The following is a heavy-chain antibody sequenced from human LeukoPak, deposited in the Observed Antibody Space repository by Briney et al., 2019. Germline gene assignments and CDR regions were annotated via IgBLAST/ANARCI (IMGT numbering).Heavy chain of an antibody. V-gene: IGHV5-51*01. CDR3: ARQRRISQDWFDP. J-gene: IGHJ5*02. Sequence: GESLKISCKGSGYSFTSYWIGWVRQMPGKGLEWMGIIYPGDSDTRYSPSFQGQVTISADKSISTAYLQWSSLKPSDTAMYYCARQRRISQDWFDPWGQGTLVTVSS. CDR1: GYSFTSYW. CDR2: IYPGDSDT. D-gene: IGHD2-15*01.